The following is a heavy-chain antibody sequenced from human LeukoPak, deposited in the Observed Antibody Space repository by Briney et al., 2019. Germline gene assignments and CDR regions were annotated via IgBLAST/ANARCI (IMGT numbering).Heavy chain of an antibody. CDR3: ARAAYCGGDCYLFDY. V-gene: IGHV4-39*01. J-gene: IGHJ4*02. D-gene: IGHD2-21*02. Sequence: SETLSLTCTVSSDSIYSSNYYWGWIRLPPGKGLEWIGSIYYSGSTYYNSSLKSRVTISVDTSKNQFSLKLSSLTAADTAVYYCARAAYCGGDCYLFDYWGQGTLVTVFS. CDR2: IYYSGST. CDR1: SDSIYSSNYY.